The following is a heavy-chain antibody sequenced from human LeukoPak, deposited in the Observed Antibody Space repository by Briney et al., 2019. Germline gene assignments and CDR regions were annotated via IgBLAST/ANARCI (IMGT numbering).Heavy chain of an antibody. CDR3: ARQSPLCSGGSCFGH. V-gene: IGHV5-51*01. D-gene: IGHD2-15*01. Sequence: GESLKISCKGSGYSFTSYWIGWVRQMPGKGLEWMGIIYPDDSDTRYSPSFQGQVTISADKSISTAYLQWSSLKASDTAMYYCARQSPLCSGGSCFGHRGQGTLVTVSS. J-gene: IGHJ4*02. CDR1: GYSFTSYW. CDR2: IYPDDSDT.